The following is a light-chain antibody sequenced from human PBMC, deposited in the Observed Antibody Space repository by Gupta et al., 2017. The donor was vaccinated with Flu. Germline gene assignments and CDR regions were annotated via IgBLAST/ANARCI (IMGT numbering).Light chain of an antibody. Sequence: IVITHSPATVTVSPGYRATLSCRASQSVSSNLDWYQQKPGQAPKLLIYGASTRDSGVPARFSGSGSGTEFTLTISSLQSEDFAVYYCQQNNSCPWTFGQGTKVEIK. J-gene: IGKJ1*01. V-gene: IGKV3-15*01. CDR3: QQNNSCPWT. CDR2: GAS. CDR1: QSVSSN.